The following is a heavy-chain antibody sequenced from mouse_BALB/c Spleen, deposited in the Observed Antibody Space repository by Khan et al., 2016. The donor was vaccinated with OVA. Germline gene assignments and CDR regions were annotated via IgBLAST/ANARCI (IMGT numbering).Heavy chain of an antibody. CDR3: ARDDYFVGDAMDY. V-gene: IGHV1S56*01. CDR1: GYTFSSYY. Sequence: QVQLQQSGPELVKPGASVRISCKASGYTFSSYYIHWVKQRPGQGLEWIGWIYPGNVNTKYNEKFKGKATLTADKSSSTAHMQLSSLTSEDSAVYFCARDDYFVGDAMDYWGQGTSVTVSS. D-gene: IGHD2-4*01. J-gene: IGHJ4*01. CDR2: IYPGNVNT.